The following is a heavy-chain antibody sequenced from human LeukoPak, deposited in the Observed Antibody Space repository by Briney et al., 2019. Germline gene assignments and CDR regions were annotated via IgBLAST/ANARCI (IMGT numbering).Heavy chain of an antibody. J-gene: IGHJ4*02. CDR2: ISSDGRDK. D-gene: IGHD6-25*01. Sequence: GRSLRLSCAASGFTFSGYAIHWVRQAPGKGLEWVAVISSDGRDKHHADSVKGRFTISRDNSKNTLHLQTNSLRADDTAVYYCARDLRRIAAYYFDYWGQGTLVTVSS. V-gene: IGHV3-30*03. CDR1: GFTFSGYA. CDR3: ARDLRRIAAYYFDY.